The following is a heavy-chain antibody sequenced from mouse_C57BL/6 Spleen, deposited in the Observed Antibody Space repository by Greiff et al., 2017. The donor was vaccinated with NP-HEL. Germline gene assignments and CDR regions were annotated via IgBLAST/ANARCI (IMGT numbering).Heavy chain of an antibody. V-gene: IGHV1-82*01. Sequence: QVQLQQSGPELVKPGASVKISCKASGYAFSSSWMNWVKQRPGNGLEWIGRIYPGDGDTTYNGKFKGKATLTADKSSSTAYMQLSSLTSEDSAVYFCARSYYSNYPHAMDYWGQGTSVTVSS. D-gene: IGHD2-5*01. CDR1: GYAFSSSW. CDR2: IYPGDGDT. CDR3: ARSYYSNYPHAMDY. J-gene: IGHJ4*01.